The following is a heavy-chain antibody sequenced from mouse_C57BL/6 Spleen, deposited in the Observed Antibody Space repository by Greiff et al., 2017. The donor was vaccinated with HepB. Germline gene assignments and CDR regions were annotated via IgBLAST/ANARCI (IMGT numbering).Heavy chain of an antibody. V-gene: IGHV1-82*01. CDR3: ARVPDYYGSSYGFAY. J-gene: IGHJ3*01. CDR2: IYPGDGDT. D-gene: IGHD1-1*01. Sequence: QVQLQQSGPELVKPGASVKISCKASGYAFSSSWMNWVKQRPGKGLEWIGRIYPGDGDTNYNGKFKGKATLTADKSSSTAYMQLSSLTSEDSAVYFCARVPDYYGSSYGFAYWGQGTLVTVSA. CDR1: GYAFSSSW.